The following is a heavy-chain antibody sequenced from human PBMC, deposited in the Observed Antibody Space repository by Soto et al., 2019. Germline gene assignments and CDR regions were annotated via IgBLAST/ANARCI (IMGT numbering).Heavy chain of an antibody. CDR1: GFTFSSYA. V-gene: IGHV3-23*01. CDR3: AKGKANTVFGVDTLFDY. CDR2: ISGNGGYT. J-gene: IGHJ4*02. D-gene: IGHD3-3*01. Sequence: GGSLRLSCAASGFTFSSYAMTWVRQAPGKGLEWVSTISGNGGYTYYSGSVRGRFTISRDNSKKSLYLQMDSLRADDTAVFYCAKGKANTVFGVDTLFDYWGQGTQVTVSS.